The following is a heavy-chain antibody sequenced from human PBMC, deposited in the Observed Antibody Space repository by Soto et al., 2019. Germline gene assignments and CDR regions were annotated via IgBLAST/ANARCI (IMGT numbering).Heavy chain of an antibody. V-gene: IGHV3-30*18. CDR2: ISYDGTNK. CDR1: GFTFRSFG. CDR3: AKVLPATGIEGGGDAFDI. Sequence: PEGSLRLSCAASGFTFRSFGMHWIRQAPGKGLEWVALISYDGTNKYYADSVRGRFTISRDNSKNTLYLEMNTLRVEDTAVYYCAKVLPATGIEGGGDAFDIWGQGTMVTVSS. D-gene: IGHD1-26*01. J-gene: IGHJ3*02.